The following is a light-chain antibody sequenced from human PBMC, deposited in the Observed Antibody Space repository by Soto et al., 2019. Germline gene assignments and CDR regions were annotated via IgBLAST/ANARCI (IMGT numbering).Light chain of an antibody. CDR1: QSVSSN. Sequence: EIVMTQSPSTLSLSPVERATLSCRASQSVSSNLAWYQQKPGQAPRLLIYGASTRATGIPARFSGSGSGTEFTLTISSLQSEDFAVYYCQQYNNWPPTFGQGTKV. J-gene: IGKJ1*01. V-gene: IGKV3-15*01. CDR3: QQYNNWPPT. CDR2: GAS.